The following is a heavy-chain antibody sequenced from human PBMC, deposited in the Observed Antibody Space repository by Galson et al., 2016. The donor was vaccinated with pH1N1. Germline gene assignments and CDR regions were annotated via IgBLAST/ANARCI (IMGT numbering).Heavy chain of an antibody. CDR1: GFSFSTFA. J-gene: IGHJ4*02. CDR2: ISPGGGGT. Sequence: SLRLSCAASGFSFSTFAMTWVRQAPGKGLEWDSFISPGGGGTYYADSVKGRFTISKDSSTNTLSLQMNSLRVEDTAVYYCARCDYHDVYLDRFYFDYWGQGALVTVSS. CDR3: ARCDYHDVYLDRFYFDY. V-gene: IGHV3-23*01. D-gene: IGHD4-17*01.